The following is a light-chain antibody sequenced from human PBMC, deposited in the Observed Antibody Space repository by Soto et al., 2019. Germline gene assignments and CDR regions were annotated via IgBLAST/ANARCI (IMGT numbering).Light chain of an antibody. J-gene: IGLJ1*01. CDR3: SSYTSSSTI. CDR2: DVS. Sequence: QSVLTQPAPVSGSPGQSITISCTGTSSDVGGYNYVSWYQQHPGKAPKLMIYDVSNRPSGVSNRFSGSKSGNTASLTISGLQAEDEANYYCSSYTSSSTIFGTGTRSPS. V-gene: IGLV2-14*01. CDR1: SSDVGGYNY.